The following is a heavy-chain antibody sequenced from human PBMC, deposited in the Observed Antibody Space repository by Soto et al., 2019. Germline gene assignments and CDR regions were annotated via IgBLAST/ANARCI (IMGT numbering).Heavy chain of an antibody. J-gene: IGHJ4*02. CDR2: IYPGDSDT. Sequence: GESLKISCKGSGYTFTSYWIGWVRQMPGEGLEWLGVIYPGDSDTRYSPSFQGQVTISADKSINTAYLQWGSLKAPDSAIYYCARSAGNACRFSEYWGQGTLVTVSS. V-gene: IGHV5-51*01. D-gene: IGHD2-15*01. CDR3: ARSAGNACRFSEY. CDR1: GYTFTSYW.